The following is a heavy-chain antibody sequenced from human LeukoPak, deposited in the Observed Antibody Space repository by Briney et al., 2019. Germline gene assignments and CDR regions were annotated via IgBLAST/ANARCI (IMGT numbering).Heavy chain of an antibody. Sequence: PSETLSLTCTVSGGSITSGDHYWSWIRQHPGKGLEWIVYIYYSGTTYYNPSLKSRVTISRDASKNQFSLNLSSVTAADTAVYYCARDGGYDHIWGTHRYFDKWGQGTLVTVSS. CDR2: IYYSGTT. J-gene: IGHJ4*02. D-gene: IGHD3-16*02. CDR3: ARDGGYDHIWGTHRYFDK. CDR1: GGSITSGDHY. V-gene: IGHV4-31*03.